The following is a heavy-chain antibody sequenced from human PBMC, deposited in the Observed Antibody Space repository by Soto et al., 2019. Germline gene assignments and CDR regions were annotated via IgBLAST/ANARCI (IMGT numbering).Heavy chain of an antibody. V-gene: IGHV3-23*01. J-gene: IGHJ4*02. Sequence: QPGGSLRLSCAASEFAFISYPRSCVRQAPGKGLEWVSAIGAGADTTYYADSVKGRFTISRDNYKNTLYLQMNSLRADDTAVYYCAKYVTPCSGGSCYRNFDYWGQGTLVTVSS. CDR2: IGAGADTT. CDR1: EFAFISYP. D-gene: IGHD2-15*01. CDR3: AKYVTPCSGGSCYRNFDY.